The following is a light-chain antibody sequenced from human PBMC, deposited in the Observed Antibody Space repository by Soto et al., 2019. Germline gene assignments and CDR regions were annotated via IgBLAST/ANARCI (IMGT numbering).Light chain of an antibody. CDR1: TSDVGGYNY. CDR3: SSYTSRSTLVV. CDR2: EVS. J-gene: IGLJ2*01. Sequence: QSALTQPASVSGSPGQSITISCTGTTSDVGGYNYVSWYQQHPGKAPKLMIYEVSNRPSGVSNRFSGPKSGNTASLTISGLQAEDEADYYCSSYTSRSTLVVFGGGTKVTVL. V-gene: IGLV2-14*01.